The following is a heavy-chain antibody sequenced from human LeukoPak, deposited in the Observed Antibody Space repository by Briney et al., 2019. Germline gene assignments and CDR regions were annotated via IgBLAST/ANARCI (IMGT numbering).Heavy chain of an antibody. CDR2: IYYSGST. CDR3: ARQQSCSGGTCYFYFDS. CDR1: GGSISSSGYY. J-gene: IGHJ4*02. D-gene: IGHD2-15*01. V-gene: IGHV4-39*01. Sequence: KPSETLSLTRTVSGGSISSSGYYWGWIRQPPGKGLEWIGGIYYSGSTYYNPSPKSRVTISLDTSQNQFSLKLSSVTAADTAVYYCARQQSCSGGTCYFYFDSWGQGTLVTVSS.